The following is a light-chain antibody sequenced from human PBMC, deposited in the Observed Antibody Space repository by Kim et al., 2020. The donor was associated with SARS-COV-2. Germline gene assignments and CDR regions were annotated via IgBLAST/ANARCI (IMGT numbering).Light chain of an antibody. CDR1: QSVSSN. Sequence: IVLTQSPAPLSLSPGERATLSCRASQSVSSNLAWYQQKFGQAPRLLIYDASNRATGIPARFSGSGSGTDFTLTISSLEPEDFAIYYCQQRSNWPLLTFGGGTKVEI. CDR3: QQRSNWPLLT. J-gene: IGKJ4*01. CDR2: DAS. V-gene: IGKV3-11*01.